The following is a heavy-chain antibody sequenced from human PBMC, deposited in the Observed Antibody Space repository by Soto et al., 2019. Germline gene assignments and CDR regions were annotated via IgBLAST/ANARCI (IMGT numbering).Heavy chain of an antibody. D-gene: IGHD4-17*01. CDR2: IYYSGST. J-gene: IGHJ4*02. Sequence: SETLSLTCTVSGGSIRSYYWSWSRQPPGKGLEWIGYIYYSGSTNYNPSLKSRVTISVHTSKNQFSLKLSSVTAADTAVYYCARARTTAFDYWRQGTLVTVSS. CDR1: GGSIRSYY. CDR3: ARARTTAFDY. V-gene: IGHV4-59*01.